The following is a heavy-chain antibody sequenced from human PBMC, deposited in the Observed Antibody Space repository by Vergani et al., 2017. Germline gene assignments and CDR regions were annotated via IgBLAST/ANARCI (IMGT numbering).Heavy chain of an antibody. D-gene: IGHD6-19*01. CDR1: GGSISSYY. J-gene: IGHJ4*02. Sequence: QVQLQQWGAGLLKPSETLSLTCAVSGGSISSYYWSWIRQPPGKGLEWIGYIYYSGSTNYNPSLKSRVTISVDTSKNQFSLKLSSVTAADTAVYYCARFSSGWYILDYWGQGTLVTVSS. CDR3: ARFSSGWYILDY. CDR2: IYYSGST. V-gene: IGHV4-59*01.